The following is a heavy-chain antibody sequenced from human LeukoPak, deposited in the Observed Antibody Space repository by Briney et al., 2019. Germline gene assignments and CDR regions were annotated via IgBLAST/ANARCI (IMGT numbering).Heavy chain of an antibody. CDR3: ARDRGGYDSFDY. D-gene: IGHD5-12*01. CDR1: GYTFTGYY. V-gene: IGHV1-2*02. CDR2: INPNSGGT. Sequence: ASVKVSCKASGYTFTGYYMHWVRQAPGQGLEWMGWINPNSGGTNYAQKFQGRVTMTRDTSISTAYMELSRLRSDDTAVYYCARDRGGYDSFDYWGQGTLDTVSS. J-gene: IGHJ4*02.